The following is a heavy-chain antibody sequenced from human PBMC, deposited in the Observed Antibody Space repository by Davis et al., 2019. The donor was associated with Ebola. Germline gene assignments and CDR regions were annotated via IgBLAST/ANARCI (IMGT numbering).Heavy chain of an antibody. CDR3: ATPSYDFWSGYYSWYGGDGGLYGMDV. V-gene: IGHV3-66*01. D-gene: IGHD3-3*01. CDR1: GFTVSSNY. CDR2: IYSGGST. Sequence: PGGSLRLSCAASGFTVSSNYMSWVRQAPGKGLEWVSVIYSGGSTYYADSVKGRFTISRDNSKNTLYLQMNSLRAEDTAVYYCATPSYDFWSGYYSWYGGDGGLYGMDVWGQGTTVTVSS. J-gene: IGHJ6*02.